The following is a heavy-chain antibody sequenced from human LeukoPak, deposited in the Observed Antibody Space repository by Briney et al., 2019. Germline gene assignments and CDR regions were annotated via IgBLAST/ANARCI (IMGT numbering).Heavy chain of an antibody. CDR1: GFTFSSYA. V-gene: IGHV3-23*01. CDR2: ISGSGGST. Sequence: PGGSLRLSCAASGFTFSSYAMSWVRQAPGKGLEWVSAISGSGGSTYYADSVKGRFTISRDNSKNTLYLQMNSLRAEDTAVYYCAKEYCSSTSCYNAFDIWGQGTMVIVSS. D-gene: IGHD2-2*02. J-gene: IGHJ3*02. CDR3: AKEYCSSTSCYNAFDI.